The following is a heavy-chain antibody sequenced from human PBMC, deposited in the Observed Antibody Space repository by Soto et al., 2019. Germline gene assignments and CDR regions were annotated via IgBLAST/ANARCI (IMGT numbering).Heavy chain of an antibody. V-gene: IGHV4-31*03. D-gene: IGHD6-6*01. CDR3: ARGRYSSSSNWFDP. CDR1: GGSISSGGYY. Sequence: PSETLSLTCTVSGGSISSGGYYWSWIRHHPGKGLEWIGYIYYSGSTYYNPSLKSRVTISVDTSKNQFSLKLGSVTAADTAVYYCARGRYSSSSNWFDPWGQGTLVTVSS. J-gene: IGHJ5*02. CDR2: IYYSGST.